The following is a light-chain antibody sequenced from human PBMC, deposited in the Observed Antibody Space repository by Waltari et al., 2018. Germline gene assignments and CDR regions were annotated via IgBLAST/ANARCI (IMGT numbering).Light chain of an antibody. Sequence: AIRMTQSPSSLSASTGDRVTITCRANQSVSGYLAWYQQKPGKAPKLLIYAAYTLRSGVPSRFSGSGSGTDFTLTISCLQSEDFATYYCQQYYSYPRTFGQGTKVEIK. CDR3: QQYYSYPRT. CDR2: AAY. V-gene: IGKV1-8*01. J-gene: IGKJ1*01. CDR1: QSVSGY.